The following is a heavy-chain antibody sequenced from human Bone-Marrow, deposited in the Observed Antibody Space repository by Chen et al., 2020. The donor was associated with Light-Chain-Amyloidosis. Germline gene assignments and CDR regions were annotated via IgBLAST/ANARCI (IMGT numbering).Heavy chain of an antibody. D-gene: IGHD3-10*02. Sequence: QLQLQELGPGLVRPSETLSLTCTVAGGSISSSTFYWGWIRQAPGKGLEWIGSIWHTGNTHYRSSLKSRVTISVDTSKNEFSLTMTSVTAADTAIYYYAKDGLTPDTMSGYFDLWSRGTLVTVSS. J-gene: IGHJ2*01. CDR2: IWHTGNT. V-gene: IGHV4-39*07. CDR3: AKDGLTPDTMSGYFDL. CDR1: GGSISSSTFY.